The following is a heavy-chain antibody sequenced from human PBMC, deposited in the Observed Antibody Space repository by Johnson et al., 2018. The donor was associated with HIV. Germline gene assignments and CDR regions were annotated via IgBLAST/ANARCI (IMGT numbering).Heavy chain of an antibody. V-gene: IGHV3-30*04. CDR1: GFTFSSYA. J-gene: IGHJ3*02. Sequence: VQLVESGGGVVQPGRSLRLSCAASGFTFSSYAMHWVRQAPGKGLEWVAVISYNSGKKYYADSVKGRFIISRDNFRNTLYLQMDSLRPEDTALYYCARGRKDIESSDGLDNDGFDMWGQGTLVTVSS. CDR3: ARGRKDIESSDGLDNDGFDM. D-gene: IGHD2-2*03. CDR2: ISYNSGKK.